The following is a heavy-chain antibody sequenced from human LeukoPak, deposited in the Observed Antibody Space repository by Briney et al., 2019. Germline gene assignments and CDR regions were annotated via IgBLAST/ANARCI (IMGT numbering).Heavy chain of an antibody. CDR3: ALGDSSGYYYAY. Sequence: PGGSLRLSCAVSGFTFSSYAMSWVRQAPGKGLEWVSAISGSGGSTYYADSVKGRFTISRDNSKSTLYLQVNSLRAEDTAVYYCALGDSSGYYYAYWGQGTLVTVSS. CDR2: ISGSGGST. V-gene: IGHV3-23*01. CDR1: GFTFSSYA. J-gene: IGHJ4*02. D-gene: IGHD3-22*01.